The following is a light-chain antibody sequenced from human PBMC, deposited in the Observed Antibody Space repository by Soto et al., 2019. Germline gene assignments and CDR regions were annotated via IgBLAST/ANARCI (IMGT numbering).Light chain of an antibody. CDR2: LTS. V-gene: IGKV3D-11*01. Sequence: ELVLTQSPATLSSFPGDRVTLSCRASQAVNTRLAWYQHKPGQAPRLLLYLTSNRAAGIPARFSGSGSETDFTRTISDVEPEDFAVYYCHQRQSGTRTFGQGTKVDIK. J-gene: IGKJ1*01. CDR3: HQRQSGTRT. CDR1: QAVNTR.